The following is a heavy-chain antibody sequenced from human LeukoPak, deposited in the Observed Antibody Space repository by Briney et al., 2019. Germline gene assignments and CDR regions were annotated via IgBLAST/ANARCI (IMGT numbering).Heavy chain of an antibody. D-gene: IGHD1-26*01. V-gene: IGHV1-18*01. J-gene: IGHJ3*02. CDR3: ARDHFILGATALAFDI. CDR1: GYTFTSYG. Sequence: ASVKVSCKASGYTFTSYGISWVRQAPGRGLEWMGWISAYNGNTNYAQKLQGRVTMTTDTSTSTAYMELRSLRSDDTAVYYCARDHFILGATALAFDIWGQGTMVTVSS. CDR2: ISAYNGNT.